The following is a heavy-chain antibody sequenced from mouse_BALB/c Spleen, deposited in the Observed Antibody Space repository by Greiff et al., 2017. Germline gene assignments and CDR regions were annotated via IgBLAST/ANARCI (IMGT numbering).Heavy chain of an antibody. CDR3: AMGEASDY. V-gene: IGHV1-26*01. CDR1: GYSFTGYY. J-gene: IGHJ2*01. Sequence: EVQVVESGPELVKPGASVKISCKASGYSFTGYYMHWVKQSHVKSLEWIGRINPYNGATSYNQNFKDKASLTVDKSSSSAYMELHSLTSEDSAVYYCAMGEASDYWGQGTTLTVSS. D-gene: IGHD6-1*01. CDR2: INPYNGAT.